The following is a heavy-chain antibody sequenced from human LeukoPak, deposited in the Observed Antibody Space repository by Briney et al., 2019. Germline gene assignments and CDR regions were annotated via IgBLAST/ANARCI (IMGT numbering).Heavy chain of an antibody. Sequence: GGSLRLSCAASGLTFSSYAMSWVRQAPGKGLEWVSAISGSGGSTYYADSVKGRFTISRDNSKNTLYLQMNSLRAEDTAVYYCARPYSSSWYYFDYWGQGTLVTVSS. CDR1: GLTFSSYA. CDR2: ISGSGGST. J-gene: IGHJ4*02. D-gene: IGHD6-13*01. V-gene: IGHV3-23*01. CDR3: ARPYSSSWYYFDY.